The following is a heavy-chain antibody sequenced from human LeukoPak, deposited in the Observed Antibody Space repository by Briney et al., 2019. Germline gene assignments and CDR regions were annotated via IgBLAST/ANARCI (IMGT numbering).Heavy chain of an antibody. Sequence: PGGSLRLSCAASGFTFSSYWMHWVRRAPGKGLVWVSRINSDGSSTSYADSVKGRFTISRDNAKNTLYLQMNSLRAEDTAVYYCARVDSSGWYSPWGQGTLVTVSS. J-gene: IGHJ5*02. D-gene: IGHD6-19*01. V-gene: IGHV3-74*01. CDR2: INSDGSST. CDR3: ARVDSSGWYSP. CDR1: GFTFSSYW.